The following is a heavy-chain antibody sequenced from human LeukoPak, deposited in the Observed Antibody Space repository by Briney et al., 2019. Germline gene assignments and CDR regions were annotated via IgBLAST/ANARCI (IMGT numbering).Heavy chain of an antibody. V-gene: IGHV4-59*01. Sequence: SETLSLTCTVSGGSISSYYWSWIRQPPGKGLEWIGYIYYSGSTNYNPSLKSRVTISVDTSKNQFSLKLSSVTAADTAVYYCARSDASSHSNWFDPWGQGTLVTASS. D-gene: IGHD2-15*01. CDR1: GGSISSYY. J-gene: IGHJ5*02. CDR3: ARSDASSHSNWFDP. CDR2: IYYSGST.